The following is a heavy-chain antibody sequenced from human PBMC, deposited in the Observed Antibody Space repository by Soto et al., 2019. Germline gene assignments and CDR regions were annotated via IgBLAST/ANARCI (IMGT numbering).Heavy chain of an antibody. CDR2: INAGNGNT. CDR3: ARGRPPRVLRYFDWLHNDY. Sequence: QVQLVQSGAEVKKPGASVKVSCKASGYTFTSYAMHWVRQAPGQRLEWMGWINAGNGNTKYSQKFQGRVTITRDTSASTAYMELSSLRSEDTAVYYCARGRPPRVLRYFDWLHNDYWGQGTLVTVSS. CDR1: GYTFTSYA. J-gene: IGHJ4*02. D-gene: IGHD3-9*01. V-gene: IGHV1-3*01.